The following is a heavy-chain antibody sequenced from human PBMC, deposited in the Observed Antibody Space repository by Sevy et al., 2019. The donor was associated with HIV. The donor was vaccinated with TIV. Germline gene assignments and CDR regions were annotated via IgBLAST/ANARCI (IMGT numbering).Heavy chain of an antibody. CDR3: AREGCTKPHDY. CDR2: LSFGGGEI. D-gene: IGHD2-8*01. Sequence: GGSLRLSCAASGFTFSKYSMSWVRQPPGKGLEWVSTLSFGGGEINYADSVKGRFTIFRDNSKSSVYLRMNNLRPEDTAVYYCAREGCTKPHDYWGQGTLVTVSS. CDR1: GFTFSKYS. J-gene: IGHJ4*02. V-gene: IGHV3-23*01.